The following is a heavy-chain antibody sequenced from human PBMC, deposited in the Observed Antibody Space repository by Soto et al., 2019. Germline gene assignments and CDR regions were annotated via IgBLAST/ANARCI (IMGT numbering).Heavy chain of an antibody. CDR1: GFTFSSYW. CDR2: IKQDGSEK. Sequence: EVQLVESGGGLVQPGGSLRLSCAASGFTFSSYWMSWVRQAPGKGLEWVANIKQDGSEKYYVDSVKGRFTISRDNAKNLLYLQMNSLRAEDTAVYYCVRQWLVPPEDYFDYRGQGTLVTVSA. J-gene: IGHJ4*02. D-gene: IGHD6-19*01. V-gene: IGHV3-7*01. CDR3: VRQWLVPPEDYFDY.